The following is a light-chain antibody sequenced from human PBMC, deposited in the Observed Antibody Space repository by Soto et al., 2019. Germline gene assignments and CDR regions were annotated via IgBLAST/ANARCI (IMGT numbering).Light chain of an antibody. CDR3: QQYDNYPLT. J-gene: IGKJ4*01. CDR1: QTVGSW. CDR2: DAS. V-gene: IGKV1-5*01. Sequence: DIQMTQSPSTLPASVGDRVTITCRASQTVGSWLAWYQQKPGTAPKFLIYDASTLESGVPSRFSGSGSGTEFTLTISSLQPDDFATYYCQQYDNYPLTFGGGTKVDIK.